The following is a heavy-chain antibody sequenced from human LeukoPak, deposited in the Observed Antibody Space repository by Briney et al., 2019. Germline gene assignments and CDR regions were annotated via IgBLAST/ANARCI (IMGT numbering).Heavy chain of an antibody. J-gene: IGHJ3*02. CDR1: GGSISSYY. D-gene: IGHD3-22*01. V-gene: IGHV4-59*01. Sequence: PSETLSLTCTASGGSISSYYWSWIRQPPGKGLEWIGYIYYSGSTNYNPSLKSRVTISVDTSKNQFSLKLSSVTAADTAVYYCARGAHYYDSSGYLDDAFDIWGQGTMVTVSS. CDR2: IYYSGST. CDR3: ARGAHYYDSSGYLDDAFDI.